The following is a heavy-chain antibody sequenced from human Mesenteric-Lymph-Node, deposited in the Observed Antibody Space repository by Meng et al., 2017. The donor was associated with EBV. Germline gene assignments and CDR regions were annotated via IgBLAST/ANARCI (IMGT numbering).Heavy chain of an antibody. V-gene: IGHV1-3*01. Sequence: VESGAEVKKPGASVKVSCKASGYTFTSYAMHWVRQAPGQRLEWMGWINAGNGNTKYSQKFQGRVTITRDTSASTAYMELSSLRSEDTAVYYCARYCSGGSCYGPQFDYWGQGTLVTVSS. D-gene: IGHD2-15*01. J-gene: IGHJ4*02. CDR1: GYTFTSYA. CDR3: ARYCSGGSCYGPQFDY. CDR2: INAGNGNT.